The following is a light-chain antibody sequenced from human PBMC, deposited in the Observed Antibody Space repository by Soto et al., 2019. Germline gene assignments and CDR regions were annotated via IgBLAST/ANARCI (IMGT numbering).Light chain of an antibody. CDR1: QYINNY. CDR2: AAY. Sequence: DIQMTQSPSSLSTSVGDRVTITCRASQYINNYLNWYQQKPGKAPKLLIFAAYNLQSGVPSRFSGSGSGTDINLTICSLQPEDFATYYCQQSYSTPPYTFGQGTKLDMK. J-gene: IGKJ2*01. CDR3: QQSYSTPPYT. V-gene: IGKV1-39*01.